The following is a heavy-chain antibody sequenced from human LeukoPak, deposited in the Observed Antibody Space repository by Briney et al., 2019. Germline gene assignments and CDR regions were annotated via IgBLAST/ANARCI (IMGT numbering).Heavy chain of an antibody. Sequence: ASVKVSCKASGYTFTSYGISWVRQAPGQGLEWMGWISAYNGNTNCAQKLQGRVTMTTGTSTSTAYMELRSLRSDDTAVYYCARGYCSSTSCRSYYYYYMDVWGKGTTVTVSS. CDR2: ISAYNGNT. V-gene: IGHV1-18*01. CDR1: GYTFTSYG. D-gene: IGHD2-2*01. CDR3: ARGYCSSTSCRSYYYYYMDV. J-gene: IGHJ6*03.